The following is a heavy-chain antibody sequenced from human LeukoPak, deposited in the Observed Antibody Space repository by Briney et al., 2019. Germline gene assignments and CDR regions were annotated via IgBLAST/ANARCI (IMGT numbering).Heavy chain of an antibody. D-gene: IGHD1-26*01. CDR2: INPNSGGT. J-gene: IGHJ4*02. V-gene: IGHV1-2*02. CDR1: GYTFTGHY. CDR3: ARDRVIVGATSAEFDY. Sequence: ASVKVSCKASGYTFTGHYMHWVRQAPGQGLEWMGWINPNSGGTNYAQKFQGRVTMTRDTSISTAYMELSRLRSDDTAVYYCARDRVIVGATSAEFDYWGQGTLVTVSS.